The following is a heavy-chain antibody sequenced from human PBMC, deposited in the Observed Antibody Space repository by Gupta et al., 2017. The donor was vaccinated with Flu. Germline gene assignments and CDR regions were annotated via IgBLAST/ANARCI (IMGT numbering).Heavy chain of an antibody. J-gene: IGHJ4*02. CDR3: ARELRYDSSGADFDY. CDR2: IYHSGST. CDR1: GYSISSGYY. D-gene: IGHD3-22*01. V-gene: IGHV4-38-2*02. Sequence: QVQLQESGPGLVKPSETLSLTCAVSGYSISSGYYWGWIRQPPGKGLEWIGSIYHSGSTYYNPSLKSRVTISVDTSKNQFSLKLSSVTAADTAVYYCARELRYDSSGADFDYWGQGTLVTVSS.